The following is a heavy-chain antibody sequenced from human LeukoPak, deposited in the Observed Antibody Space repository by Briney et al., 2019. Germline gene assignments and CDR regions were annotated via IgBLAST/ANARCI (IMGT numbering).Heavy chain of an antibody. CDR1: GLIFSDEY. CDR3: VRARGAGPGAHFDY. V-gene: IGHV3-11*01. CDR2: ISNTAGFI. D-gene: IGHD3-10*01. Sequence: GGSLRLSCAASGLIFSDEYMSWIRQAPGKGLEWVSYISNTAGFIAYADSVKGRFTISRDNAKNSLYLQMNSLRAEDAAAYYCVRARGAGPGAHFDYWGQGTLVTVSS. J-gene: IGHJ4*02.